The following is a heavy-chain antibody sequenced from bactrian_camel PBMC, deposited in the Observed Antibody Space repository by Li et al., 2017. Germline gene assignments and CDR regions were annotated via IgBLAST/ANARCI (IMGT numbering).Heavy chain of an antibody. CDR1: GFTFSSCY. Sequence: HVQLVESGGGLVQPGGSLRLSCAASGFTFSSCYMSWVRQAPGKGLEWVSVIYGDGSNTYYADSVKGRFTTSRDNAKNTVYLQMNSLKSEDTALYYCATVAGSLSDDYARARAYVYWGQGTQVTVS. J-gene: IGHJ4*01. V-gene: IGHV3-2*01. CDR3: ATVAGSLSDDYARARAYVY. D-gene: IGHD4*01. CDR2: IYGDGSNT.